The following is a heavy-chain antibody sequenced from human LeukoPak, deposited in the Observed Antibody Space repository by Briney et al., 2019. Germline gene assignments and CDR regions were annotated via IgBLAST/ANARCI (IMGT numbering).Heavy chain of an antibody. V-gene: IGHV4-34*01. CDR3: VRADGRDGYRGLVDY. D-gene: IGHD5-24*01. J-gene: IGHJ4*02. CDR1: GGSVSVYI. Sequence: PSPSLSLTCAVYGGSVSVYIWSWIRQHPGKGMEWIGEINHSGSTDYNPSLMSRVTMSVDTSRNQFSLKLNSVTAADAAVYYCVRADGRDGYRGLVDYWGQGTMVTVSA. CDR2: INHSGST.